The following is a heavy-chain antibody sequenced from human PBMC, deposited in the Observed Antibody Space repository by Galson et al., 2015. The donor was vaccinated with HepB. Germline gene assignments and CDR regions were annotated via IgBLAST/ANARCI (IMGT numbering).Heavy chain of an antibody. CDR3: ARAPYYYDSSGYYFDY. J-gene: IGHJ4*02. CDR1: GFTFDDYG. Sequence: SLRLSCAASGFTFDDYGMSWVRQAPGKGLEWVSGINWNGGSTGYADSVKGRFTISRDNAKNSLYLQMNSLRAEDTALYYCARAPYYYDSSGYYFDYWGQGTLVTVSS. D-gene: IGHD3-22*01. V-gene: IGHV3-20*04. CDR2: INWNGGST.